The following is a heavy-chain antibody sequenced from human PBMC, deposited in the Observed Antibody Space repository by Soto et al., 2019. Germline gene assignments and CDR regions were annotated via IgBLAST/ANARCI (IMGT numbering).Heavy chain of an antibody. D-gene: IGHD5-18*01. CDR1: GSSISTYY. J-gene: IGHJ6*02. CDR2: IYYTGST. Sequence: PSETLSLTCSVSGSSISTYYWSWIRQPPEKGLEWIGYIYYTGSTNYNPSLKSRVTMSLDTSKNQFSLKVTSLTAADTAVYYCARGGYSYGRDYGMDVWGQGTTVTVSS. V-gene: IGHV4-59*01. CDR3: ARGGYSYGRDYGMDV.